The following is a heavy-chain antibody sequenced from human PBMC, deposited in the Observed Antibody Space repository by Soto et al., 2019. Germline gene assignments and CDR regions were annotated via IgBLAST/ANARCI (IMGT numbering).Heavy chain of an antibody. D-gene: IGHD1-1*01. Sequence: GASVKVSCKASGYTFTSYDINWVRQATGQGLEWMGWMNPNSGNTGYAQKFQGRVTMTRNTSISTAYMELSSLRSEDTAVYYCARGFQTDGKYYYGMDVWGQGTTVTVSS. V-gene: IGHV1-8*01. J-gene: IGHJ6*02. CDR3: ARGFQTDGKYYYGMDV. CDR1: GYTFTSYD. CDR2: MNPNSGNT.